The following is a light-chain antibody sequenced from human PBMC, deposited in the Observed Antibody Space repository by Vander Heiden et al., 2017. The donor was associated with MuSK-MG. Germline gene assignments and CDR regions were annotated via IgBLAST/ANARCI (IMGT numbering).Light chain of an antibody. Sequence: EIVLTQSPATLSLSPGERATLSCRASQSVSRYLAWYQQKPGQAPRLLIYDASNRATGIPARFSGSGYGTDFTLTISSLEPEDFAFYYCQLRSDWPPITFGGGTKVEIK. J-gene: IGKJ4*01. CDR3: QLRSDWPPIT. CDR1: QSVSRY. V-gene: IGKV3-11*01. CDR2: DAS.